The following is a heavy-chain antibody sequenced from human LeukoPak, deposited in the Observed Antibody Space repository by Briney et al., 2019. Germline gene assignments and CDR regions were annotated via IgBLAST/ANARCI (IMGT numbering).Heavy chain of an antibody. CDR2: MNPNSGNT. J-gene: IGHJ4*02. V-gene: IGHV1-8*01. CDR3: ARAIKRNSYAQGY. Sequence: GAPVKVSCKASGYTFTSYDINWVRQATGQGLEWMGWMNPNSGNTGYAQKFQGRVTMTRNTSISTAYMELSSLRSEDTAVYYCARAIKRNSYAQGYWGQGTLVTVSS. D-gene: IGHD5-18*01. CDR1: GYTFTSYD.